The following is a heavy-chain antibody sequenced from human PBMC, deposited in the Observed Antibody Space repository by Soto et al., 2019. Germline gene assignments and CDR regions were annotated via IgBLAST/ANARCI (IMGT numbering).Heavy chain of an antibody. CDR1: GGSISSNNW. CDR3: ARRYGGNFDY. J-gene: IGHJ4*02. D-gene: IGHD2-15*01. CDR2: IFHSGST. V-gene: IGHV4-4*02. Sequence: SETLSLTCAVSGGSISSNNWWSWVRQPPGKGLEWIGEIFHSGSTHYSPSLKSRVTISVDKSKNQFSLKLSSVTAADTAVYYCARRYGGNFDYWGQGTLVTVSS.